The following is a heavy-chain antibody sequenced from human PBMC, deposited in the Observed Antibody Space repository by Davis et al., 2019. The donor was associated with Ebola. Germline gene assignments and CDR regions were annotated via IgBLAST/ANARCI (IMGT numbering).Heavy chain of an antibody. Sequence: GESLKISCAASGFTFSNYAMNWVRQAPGKGLEWVAVISYDGSSEYYADSVKGRFTISRDNSKKTLYLQMNSLRAEDTAVYYCAKSGLSFGVVKYHYGMDVWGKGTTVTVSS. CDR3: AKSGLSFGVVKYHYGMDV. CDR2: ISYDGSSE. V-gene: IGHV3-30-3*02. D-gene: IGHD3-3*01. J-gene: IGHJ6*04. CDR1: GFTFSNYA.